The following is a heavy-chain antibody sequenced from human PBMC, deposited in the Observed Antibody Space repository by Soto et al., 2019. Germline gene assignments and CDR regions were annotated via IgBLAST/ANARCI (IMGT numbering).Heavy chain of an antibody. V-gene: IGHV1-18*01. CDR1: GYTFTSYV. D-gene: IGHD4-4*01. Sequence: QVQLVQSGAEVKKPGASVKVSCKASGYTFTSYVISWCRQAPEQGLEWMGGTGPYNGNTNNAQKLQGRVTMTTDTSTSTAYMELRSLRSDDTAVYYCARDYSNSFGMDVWGQGTTVTVSS. CDR2: TGPYNGNT. CDR3: ARDYSNSFGMDV. J-gene: IGHJ6*02.